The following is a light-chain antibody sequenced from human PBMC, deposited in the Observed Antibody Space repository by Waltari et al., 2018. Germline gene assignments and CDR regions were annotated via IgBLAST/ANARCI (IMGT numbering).Light chain of an antibody. CDR3: QVWDITSDHFV. V-gene: IGLV3-21*02. J-gene: IGLJ1*01. Sequence: SYVLTQPPSVSVAPGQTARITCGGNNLGRKSVNWYQQKPGQAPVLVVYDNSDRPSGIPERFSGSNSGNTATLTISRVEAGDEADYYCQVWDITSDHFVFGTGTKVTVL. CDR2: DNS. CDR1: NLGRKS.